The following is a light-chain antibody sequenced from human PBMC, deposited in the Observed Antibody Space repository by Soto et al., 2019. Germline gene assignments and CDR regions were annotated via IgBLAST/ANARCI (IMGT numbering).Light chain of an antibody. CDR3: QQTTSCPLT. V-gene: IGKV1-12*01. Sequence: DIQMTQSPSSVSASVGDRVTITCRASEGITSWLAWYQQKPGKAPKLLIYRASNLQSGVPSRFSGSGSGTDFTLTISGLQPADFATYDWQQTTSCPLTFGGGIKVEIK. CDR1: EGITSW. CDR2: RAS. J-gene: IGKJ4*01.